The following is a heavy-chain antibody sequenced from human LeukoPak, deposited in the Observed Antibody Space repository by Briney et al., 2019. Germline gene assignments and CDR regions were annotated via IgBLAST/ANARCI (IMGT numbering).Heavy chain of an antibody. CDR1: GGSISSSSYY. V-gene: IGHV4-31*03. CDR3: ARNAYPDSNWGILDY. Sequence: SETLSLTCTVSGGSISSSSYYWSWIRQHPGKGLEWIGYIYYSGSTYYNPSLKSRVTISVDTSNNQFSLKLNSVTAADTAVYYCARNAYPDSNWGILDYWGQGSLVTVSS. J-gene: IGHJ4*02. CDR2: IYYSGST. D-gene: IGHD7-27*01.